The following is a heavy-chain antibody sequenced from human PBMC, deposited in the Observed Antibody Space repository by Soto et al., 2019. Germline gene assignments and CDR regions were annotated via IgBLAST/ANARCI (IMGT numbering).Heavy chain of an antibody. V-gene: IGHV3-23*01. CDR1: GFTFSSYA. CDR2: ISGSGGST. J-gene: IGHJ6*03. CDR3: AKPSTVTSFYYYYMDV. D-gene: IGHD4-17*01. Sequence: PGGSLRLSCAASGFTFSSYAMSWVRQAPGKGLEWVSAISGSGGSTYYADSVKGRFTISRDNSKNTLYLQMNSLRAEDTAVYYCAKPSTVTSFYYYYMDVWGKGTTVTVSS.